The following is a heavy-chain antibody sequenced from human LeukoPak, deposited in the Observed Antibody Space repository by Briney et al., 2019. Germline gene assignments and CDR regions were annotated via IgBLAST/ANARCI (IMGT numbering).Heavy chain of an antibody. V-gene: IGHV3-20*04. CDR1: GFTFDDYG. CDR3: ARVLVVVTGNYMDV. J-gene: IGHJ6*03. CDR2: INWNGGST. Sequence: GGSLRLSCAASGFTFDDYGMSWVRQAPGKGLEWVSGINWNGGSTGYADSVKGRFTISRDNAKNSLYLQMNSLRAEDTAVYYCARVLVVVTGNYMDVWGKGTTVTISS. D-gene: IGHD2-21*02.